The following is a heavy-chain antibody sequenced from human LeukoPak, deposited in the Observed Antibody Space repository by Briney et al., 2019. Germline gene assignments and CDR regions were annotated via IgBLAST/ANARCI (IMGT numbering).Heavy chain of an antibody. J-gene: IGHJ4*02. D-gene: IGHD3-3*01. CDR2: ISSSSSTI. CDR1: GFTFSSYS. V-gene: IGHV3-48*01. CDR3: ARDPRFLEWLLSFDY. Sequence: QTGGSLRLSCAASGFTFSSYSMNWVRQAPGKGLEGVSYISSSSSTIYYADSVKGRFTISRDNAKNSLYLQMNSLRAEDTAVYYCARDPRFLEWLLSFDYWGQGTLVTVSS.